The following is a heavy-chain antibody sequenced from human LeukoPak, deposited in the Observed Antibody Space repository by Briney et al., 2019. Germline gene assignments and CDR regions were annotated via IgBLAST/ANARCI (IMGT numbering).Heavy chain of an antibody. V-gene: IGHV3-23*01. D-gene: IGHD3-10*01. CDR3: AKSYGSGSYYGRVYYYYYMDV. CDR2: ISGSGGST. J-gene: IGHJ6*03. Sequence: GGSLRLSCAASAFRFSSFAMTWVRQAPGKGLEWVSAISGSGGSTYYADSVKGRFTISRDNSKNTLYLQMNSLRAEDTAVYYCAKSYGSGSYYGRVYYYYYMDVWGKGTTVTVSS. CDR1: AFRFSSFA.